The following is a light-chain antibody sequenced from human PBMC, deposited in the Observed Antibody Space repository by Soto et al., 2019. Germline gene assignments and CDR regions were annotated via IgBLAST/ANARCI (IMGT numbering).Light chain of an antibody. CDR2: GAS. CDR1: QSVGTN. CDR3: QQYNKWPPLT. J-gene: IGKJ4*01. Sequence: EVVMTQSPATQSVSPGERATLSCRASQSVGTNLAWYQQKPGQAPRLLIYGASTRATGITARFSGSGYGTEFNLTISSLQSEDLAVYYCQQYNKWPPLTFGGGTKVEIK. V-gene: IGKV3-15*01.